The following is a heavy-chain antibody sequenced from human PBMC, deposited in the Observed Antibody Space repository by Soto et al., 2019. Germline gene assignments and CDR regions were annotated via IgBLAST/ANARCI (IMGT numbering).Heavy chain of an antibody. CDR1: GGSISSYY. J-gene: IGHJ4*02. Sequence: QVQLQESGPGLVKPSETLSLTCTVSGGSISSYYWSWIRQPPGKGLEWIGYIYYSGSTNYNPSLKSRVTISVDTSKTQFSLKLSSVTAADTAVYYCASTYYYGSGSYLPTPFDYWGQGTLVTVSS. CDR2: IYYSGST. V-gene: IGHV4-59*01. D-gene: IGHD3-10*01. CDR3: ASTYYYGSGSYLPTPFDY.